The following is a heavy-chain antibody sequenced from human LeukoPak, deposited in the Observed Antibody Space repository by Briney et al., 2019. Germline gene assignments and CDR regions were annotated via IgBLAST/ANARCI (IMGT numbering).Heavy chain of an antibody. Sequence: GRSLRLSCAASGFTFSSYGMHWVRQAPGKGLEWVAVISYDGSNKYYADSVKGRFTISRDNSKNTLYLQMNSLRAEDTAVYYCAKDGASGSYALFDYWGQGTLVTVSS. CDR2: ISYDGSNK. D-gene: IGHD1-26*01. CDR3: AKDGASGSYALFDY. J-gene: IGHJ4*02. V-gene: IGHV3-30*18. CDR1: GFTFSSYG.